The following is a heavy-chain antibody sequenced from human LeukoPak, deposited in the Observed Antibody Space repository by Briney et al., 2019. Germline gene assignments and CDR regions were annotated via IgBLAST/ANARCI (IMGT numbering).Heavy chain of an antibody. CDR1: GGSISSRTYY. D-gene: IGHD3-9*01. CDR2: IYYSGST. CDR3: ARGPRKRRRLLRYFPGGGNWFDP. J-gene: IGHJ5*02. Sequence: SETLSLTCTVSGGSISSRTYYWGWIRQSPWKGLEWIGSIYYSGSTYYNPSLKSRVTISVDTSKNQFSLKLSSVTAADTAVYYCARGPRKRRRLLRYFPGGGNWFDPWGQGTLVTVSS. V-gene: IGHV4-39*02.